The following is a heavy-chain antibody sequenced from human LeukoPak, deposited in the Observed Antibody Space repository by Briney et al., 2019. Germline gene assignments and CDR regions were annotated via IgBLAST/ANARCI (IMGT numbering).Heavy chain of an antibody. Sequence: GGSLRLSCVASGFAVGSNYMSWVRQAPGKGLEWVSLIYSGGAIRYADTVKGRFTISRDSSKNTLFLQMNDLTVEDTARYYCARRPGNWGQGILVTVSS. J-gene: IGHJ4*02. D-gene: IGHD1-14*01. CDR1: GFAVGSNY. V-gene: IGHV3-53*01. CDR2: IYSGGAI. CDR3: ARRPGN.